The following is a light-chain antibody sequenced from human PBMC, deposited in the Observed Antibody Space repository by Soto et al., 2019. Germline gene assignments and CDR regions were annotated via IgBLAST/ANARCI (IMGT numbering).Light chain of an antibody. CDR2: EVS. Sequence: QSVLTQPASVSGSPGQSITISCTGTSSDVGSYNLVSWYQQHPGKDPKLMIYEVSKRPSGVSNRFSGSKSGNTASLTISGLQAEDEADYYCCSYAGSSTPAVFGGGTQLTVL. V-gene: IGLV2-23*02. CDR1: SSDVGSYNL. J-gene: IGLJ7*01. CDR3: CSYAGSSTPAV.